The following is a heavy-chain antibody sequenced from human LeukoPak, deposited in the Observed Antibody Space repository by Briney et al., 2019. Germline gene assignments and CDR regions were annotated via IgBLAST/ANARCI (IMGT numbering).Heavy chain of an antibody. Sequence: PSETLSLTCTVSGGSISSYYWSWIRQPAGKGLEWIGRIYISGSTNYNPSLKSRVTMSVDTSKNQFSLKLSSVTAADTAVYYCARDRGTWNDDGFDYWGQGTLVPVSS. V-gene: IGHV4-4*07. J-gene: IGHJ4*02. CDR1: GGSISSYY. D-gene: IGHD1-1*01. CDR2: IYISGST. CDR3: ARDRGTWNDDGFDY.